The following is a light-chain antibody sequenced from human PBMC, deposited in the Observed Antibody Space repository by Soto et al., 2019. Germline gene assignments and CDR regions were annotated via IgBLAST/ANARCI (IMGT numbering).Light chain of an antibody. CDR3: QQYDSFPRT. CDR2: ATS. Sequence: DLQMTQSPSSLSASVGDRVTITCRASQAITKYVAWLQQRPGKAPKSLIYATSRLQSGVPSKFSGSGSGTDFTLTISSLQPEDFATYYCQQYDSFPRTFGQGTKLEMK. CDR1: QAITKY. J-gene: IGKJ2*01. V-gene: IGKV1-16*02.